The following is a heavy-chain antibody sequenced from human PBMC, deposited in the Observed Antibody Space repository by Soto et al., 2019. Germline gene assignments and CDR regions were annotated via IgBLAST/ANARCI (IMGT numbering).Heavy chain of an antibody. CDR2: IYYSGST. V-gene: IGHV4-59*08. CDR3: AGTRHDYIWGSYRP. CDR1: GGSISSYY. Sequence: PEETLSLTCTVSGGSISSYYWSWIRQPPGKGLEWIGYIYYSGSTNYNPSLKSRVTISVDTSKNQFSLKLSSVTAADTAVYYCAGTRHDYIWGSYRPWGQGTLVTVSS. J-gene: IGHJ5*02. D-gene: IGHD3-16*02.